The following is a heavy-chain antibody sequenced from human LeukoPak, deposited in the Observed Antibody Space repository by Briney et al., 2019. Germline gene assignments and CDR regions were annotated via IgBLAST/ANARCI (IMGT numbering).Heavy chain of an antibody. CDR1: GGSISSSSYY. CDR2: IYYSGSA. Sequence: KPSETLSLTCTVSGGSISSSSYYWGWIRQPPGKGLEWIGSIYYSGSANYNPSLKSRVAISVDTSTNQFSLKLNSVTAADTAVYYCARGGTAKGHFGYWGQGSLVTVSS. J-gene: IGHJ4*02. V-gene: IGHV4-39*07. D-gene: IGHD6-13*01. CDR3: ARGGTAKGHFGY.